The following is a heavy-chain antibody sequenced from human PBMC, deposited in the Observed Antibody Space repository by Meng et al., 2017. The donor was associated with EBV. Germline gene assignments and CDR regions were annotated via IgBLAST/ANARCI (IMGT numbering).Heavy chain of an antibody. CDR2: INPTGGGT. CDR3: AEGADLAAGGTFGFDP. D-gene: IGHD6-13*01. CDR1: GYIFTGYY. J-gene: IGHJ5*02. Sequence: QLVEAGAEEKEPGAAADASCTASGYIFTGYYLLGLRQAPGEGLEWMGRINPTGGGTNYQQKSQGWVIMTRDTFSSTAYKELSMLRSDDTVVYYCAEGADLAAGGTFGFDPWGQGTLVTVSS. V-gene: IGHV1-2*05.